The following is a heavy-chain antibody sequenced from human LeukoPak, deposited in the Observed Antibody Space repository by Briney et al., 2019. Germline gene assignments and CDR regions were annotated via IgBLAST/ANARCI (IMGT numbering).Heavy chain of an antibody. CDR2: IKQDGTEK. CDR1: GFTFSNAW. V-gene: IGHV3-7*01. CDR3: ARDLTGGDDYFDY. Sequence: GGSLRLSCAASGFTFSNAWMSWVRQAPGKGLEWVANIKQDGTEKYYVDSVKGRFIISRDNPENSLYLQMNSLRAVDTAVYYCARDLTGGDDYFDYWGQGTLVTVSS. D-gene: IGHD1-20*01. J-gene: IGHJ4*02.